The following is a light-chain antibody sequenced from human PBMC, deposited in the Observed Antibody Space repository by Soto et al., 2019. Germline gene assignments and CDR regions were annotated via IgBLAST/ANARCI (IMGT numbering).Light chain of an antibody. J-gene: IGLJ1*01. V-gene: IGLV2-14*01. CDR3: SSYTSSSSHYV. CDR1: SSDVGGYNY. CDR2: DVS. Sequence: QSALTQPASVSGSPGQSITISCTGTSSDVGGYNYVSWYQQHPSKAPKLMIYDVSNRPSGVSNRFSGSKSGNTASLTISGLQAEDEADYYCSSYTSSSSHYVFGTGTKLTVL.